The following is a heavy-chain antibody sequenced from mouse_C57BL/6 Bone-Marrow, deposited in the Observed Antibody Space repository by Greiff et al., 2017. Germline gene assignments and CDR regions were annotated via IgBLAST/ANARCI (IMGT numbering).Heavy chain of an antibody. CDR3: AREGTTVDWYFDV. CDR2: IDPSDSYT. D-gene: IGHD1-1*01. Sequence: QVQLKQPGAELVMPGASVKLSCKASGYTFTSYWMHWVKQRPGQGLEWIGEIDPSDSYTNYNQKFKGKSTLTVDKSSSTAYMQLSSRTSEDSAVYYCAREGTTVDWYFDVWGTGTTVTVTS. J-gene: IGHJ1*03. CDR1: GYTFTSYW. V-gene: IGHV1-69*01.